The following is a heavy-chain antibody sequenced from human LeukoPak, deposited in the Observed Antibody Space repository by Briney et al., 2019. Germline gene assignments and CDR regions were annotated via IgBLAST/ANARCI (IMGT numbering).Heavy chain of an antibody. J-gene: IGHJ5*02. Sequence: SETLSLTCAVYGGSFSGYYLSWIRQPPGKGLEWIGEINHSGSTNYNPSLKSRVTISVDTSKNQFSLKLSSVTAADTAVYYCARGRRQYYYDSNWFDPWGQGTLGTVSS. CDR3: ARGRRQYYYDSNWFDP. CDR1: GGSFSGYY. CDR2: INHSGST. V-gene: IGHV4-34*01. D-gene: IGHD3-22*01.